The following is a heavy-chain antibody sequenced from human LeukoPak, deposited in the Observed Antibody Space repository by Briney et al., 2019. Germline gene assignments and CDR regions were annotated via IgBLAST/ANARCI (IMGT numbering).Heavy chain of an antibody. J-gene: IGHJ4*02. CDR1: GGTFSSYA. D-gene: IGHD3-3*01. CDR2: IIPIFGTT. V-gene: IGHV1-69*05. Sequence: SVKVSCKASGGTFSSYAISWVRQAPGQGLEWMGGIIPIFGTTNYAQKFQGRVTITTDESTSTAYMELSSLRSEDTAVYYCARGGGLRFLEWLLYMDVWGQGTLVTVSS. CDR3: ARGGGLRFLEWLLYMDV.